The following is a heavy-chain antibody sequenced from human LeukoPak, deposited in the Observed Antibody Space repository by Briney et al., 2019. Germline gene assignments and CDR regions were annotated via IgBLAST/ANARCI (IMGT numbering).Heavy chain of an antibody. CDR2: ISWNSGSI. CDR1: GFTFDDYA. Sequence: GGSLRLSCAASGFTFDDYAMRWVRQAPGKGLEWVSGISWNSGSIGYADSVKGRFTISRDNAKNSLYLQMNSLRAEDMALYYSAKDTSGYLSFGPWGRGTLVTVSS. J-gene: IGHJ5*02. V-gene: IGHV3-9*03. D-gene: IGHD3-22*01. CDR3: AKDTSGYLSFGP.